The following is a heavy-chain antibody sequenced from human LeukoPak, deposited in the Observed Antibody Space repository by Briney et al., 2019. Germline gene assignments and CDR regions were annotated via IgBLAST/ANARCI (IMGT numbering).Heavy chain of an antibody. D-gene: IGHD6-19*01. V-gene: IGHV3-21*04. J-gene: IGHJ3*02. Sequence: ETLSLTCTVSNASISSLYWSWIRQPPGKGLEWVSSISSSSSYIYYADSLKGRFTISRDNAKNSLYLQMNSLRAEDTAVYYCAKDRFRTLNLAVAGRGAFDIWGQGTMVTVSS. CDR1: NASISSLY. CDR3: AKDRFRTLNLAVAGRGAFDI. CDR2: ISSSSSYI.